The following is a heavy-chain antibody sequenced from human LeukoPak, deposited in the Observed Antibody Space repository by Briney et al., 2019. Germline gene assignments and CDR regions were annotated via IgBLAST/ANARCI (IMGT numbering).Heavy chain of an antibody. V-gene: IGHV3-30*02. CDR2: IRYDGSNK. D-gene: IGHD2-2*01. CDR1: GFTFSSYG. J-gene: IGHJ6*03. Sequence: GGSLRLSCAASGFTFSSYGMHWVRQAPGKGLEWVAFIRYDGSNKYYADSVKGRFTISRDNSKNTPYLQMNSLRAEDTAVYYCARGGCSSTSCYYMDVWGEGTTVTVS. CDR3: ARGGCSSTSCYYMDV.